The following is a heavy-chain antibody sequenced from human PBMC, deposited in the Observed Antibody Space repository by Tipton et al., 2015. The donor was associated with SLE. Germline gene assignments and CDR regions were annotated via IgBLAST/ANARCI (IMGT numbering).Heavy chain of an antibody. CDR3: ARGRNHAFDV. J-gene: IGHJ3*01. CDR1: GDSVSSNSAG. Sequence: TLSLTCAISGDSVSSNSAGWNWIRQSPSRGLEWLGRTFYRSRWHTDYPVSVQSRISIDPDTSMNQVSLHLSSVTPEDTAVYYCARGRNHAFDVWGQGTMVTVSS. CDR2: TFYRSRWHT. V-gene: IGHV6-1*01.